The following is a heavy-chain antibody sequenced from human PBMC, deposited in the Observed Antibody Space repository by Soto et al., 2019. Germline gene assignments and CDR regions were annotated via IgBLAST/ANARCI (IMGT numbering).Heavy chain of an antibody. CDR3: ARWGMATNGGYGMDV. CDR1: GFPFSSYI. Sequence: PGGSLLLSCAASGFPFSSYIMNWVRPAPGKGLEWVSSISSSSSYIYYADSVKGRFTISRDNAKNSLYLQMNSLRAEDTAVYYCARWGMATNGGYGMDVWGQGTTVTVSS. CDR2: ISSSSSYI. D-gene: IGHD3-16*01. V-gene: IGHV3-21*01. J-gene: IGHJ6*02.